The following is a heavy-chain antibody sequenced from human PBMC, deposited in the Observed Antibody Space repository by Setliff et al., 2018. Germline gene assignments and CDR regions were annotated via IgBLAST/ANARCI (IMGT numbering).Heavy chain of an antibody. V-gene: IGHV3-74*03. D-gene: IGHD3-9*01. Sequence: GGSLRLSCAASGFTFSSYWMHWDRQDPGKGLVWVSRFNDDGSSAMYADYVKGRFTMSRDNAKNTLYLQMNSLRAEDTAVYYCARAYYGTVNGYSSYYGLDVWGQGTTVTVSS. J-gene: IGHJ6*02. CDR2: FNDDGSSA. CDR3: ARAYYGTVNGYSSYYGLDV. CDR1: GFTFSSYW.